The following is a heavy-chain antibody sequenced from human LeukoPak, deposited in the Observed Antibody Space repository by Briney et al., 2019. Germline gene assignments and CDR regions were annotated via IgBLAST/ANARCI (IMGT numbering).Heavy chain of an antibody. Sequence: ASVKVSCKASGGTFSSYAISWVRQAPGQGREWMGWIIPIFGIANYAPKLQGRVTITAHKSTSTAYMELSSLRSEDTAVYYCARDGRVTGDYYGMDVWGRGTTVTVSS. D-gene: IGHD4-23*01. CDR2: IIPIFGIA. V-gene: IGHV1-69*10. CDR3: ARDGRVTGDYYGMDV. J-gene: IGHJ6*02. CDR1: GGTFSSYA.